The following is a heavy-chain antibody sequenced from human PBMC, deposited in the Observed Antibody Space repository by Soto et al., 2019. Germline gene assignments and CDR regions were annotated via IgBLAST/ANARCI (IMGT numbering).Heavy chain of an antibody. CDR3: VRQIRITMVRGVDDAFYI. D-gene: IGHD3-10*01. CDR2: IYPGDSDT. J-gene: IGHJ3*02. V-gene: IGHV5-51*01. CDR1: GYSFTSYW. Sequence: EVQLVQSGAEVKKPGESLKISCKGSGYSFTSYWIGWVRQMPGKGLEWMGIIYPGDSDTRYSPSFQGQVTISADKSISTAYLQWSSLKASDSAMYYCVRQIRITMVRGVDDAFYIWGQGTMVTVSS.